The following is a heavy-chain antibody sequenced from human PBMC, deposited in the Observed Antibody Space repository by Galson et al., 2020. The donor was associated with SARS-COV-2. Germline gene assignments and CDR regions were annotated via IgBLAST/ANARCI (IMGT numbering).Heavy chain of an antibody. Sequence: SETLSLTCTVSGGSISSYYWSWIRQPPGKGLEWIGYIYYSGSTNYNPSLKSRVTISVDTSKNQFSLKLSSVTAADTAVYYCARGVVVIAKGWAEFDPWGQGTLVTVSS. CDR3: ARGVVVIAKGWAEFDP. V-gene: IGHV4-59*01. J-gene: IGHJ5*02. D-gene: IGHD2-21*01. CDR1: GGSISSYY. CDR2: IYYSGST.